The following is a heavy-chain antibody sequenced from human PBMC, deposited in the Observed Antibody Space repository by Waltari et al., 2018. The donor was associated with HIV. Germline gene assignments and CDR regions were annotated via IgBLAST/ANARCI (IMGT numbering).Heavy chain of an antibody. D-gene: IGHD3-9*01. CDR2: INQEGSDT. CDR1: GFTFGRYW. J-gene: IGHJ4*02. Sequence: VQLVESGGGLVPLGGSMRLSCADSGFTFGRYWVSWVRPAPGKGLEWVANINQEGSDTYYVDSVKGRFTIFRDNAKNSLFRQMNGLRVEDTSIYYCARDDVSTGYASLFDFWGQGTLVTVSS. V-gene: IGHV3-7*01. CDR3: ARDDVSTGYASLFDF.